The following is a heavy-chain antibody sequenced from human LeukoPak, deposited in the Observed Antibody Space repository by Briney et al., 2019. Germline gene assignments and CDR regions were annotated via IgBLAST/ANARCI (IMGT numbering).Heavy chain of an antibody. CDR1: GGSISSSSSY. CDR3: ARLSTLRYFDLLLWGDFDY. J-gene: IGHJ4*02. V-gene: IGHV4-39*01. CDR2: IYYSGST. Sequence: PSETLSLTCTGSGGSISSSSSYWGWLRQPPGKGLDWIGIIYYSGSTYYNPSLKSRVTISVDTSKNQFSLKLNSLTASDTAVYYCARLSTLRYFDLLLWGDFDYWGQGTLVTVSS. D-gene: IGHD3-9*01.